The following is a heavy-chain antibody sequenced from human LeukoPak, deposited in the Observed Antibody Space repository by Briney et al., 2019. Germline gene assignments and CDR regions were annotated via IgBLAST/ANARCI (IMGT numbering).Heavy chain of an antibody. J-gene: IGHJ3*02. V-gene: IGHV4-59*01. CDR3: ARVSIGDDAFDI. CDR1: GGSISSYY. D-gene: IGHD2-21*01. CDR2: IYYSGST. Sequence: SETLSLTYTVSGGSISSYYWSWIRQPPGKGLEWIGYIYYSGSTNYNPSLKSRVTISVDTSKNQFSLKLSSVTAADTAVYYCARVSIGDDAFDIWGQGTMVTVSS.